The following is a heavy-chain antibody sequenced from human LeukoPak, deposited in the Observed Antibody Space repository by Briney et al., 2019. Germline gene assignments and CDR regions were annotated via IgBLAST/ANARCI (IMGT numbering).Heavy chain of an antibody. D-gene: IGHD3-10*01. Sequence: SETLSLTCTVSGGSISSYYWSWIRQPPGKGLEWIGYIYYSGSTNYNPSLKSRVTISVDTSKSQFSLKLSSVTAADTAVYYCARGSYPGTFFDYWGQGTLVTVSS. V-gene: IGHV4-59*08. J-gene: IGHJ4*02. CDR1: GGSISSYY. CDR2: IYYSGST. CDR3: ARGSYPGTFFDY.